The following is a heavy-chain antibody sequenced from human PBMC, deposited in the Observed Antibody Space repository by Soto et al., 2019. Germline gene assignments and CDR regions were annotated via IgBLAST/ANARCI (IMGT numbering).Heavy chain of an antibody. D-gene: IGHD3-16*02. Sequence: EVQLVESGGGLVQPGRSLRLSCAASGFTFDDYAMHWVRPAPGKGLEWVSGISWNSGSIGYADSVKGRFTISRDNAKNSLYLQMNSLRAEDTALYYCAKDMRYDYIWGSYRERAGDAFEIWGQGTMVTVSS. V-gene: IGHV3-9*01. CDR1: GFTFDDYA. CDR3: AKDMRYDYIWGSYRERAGDAFEI. CDR2: ISWNSGSI. J-gene: IGHJ3*02.